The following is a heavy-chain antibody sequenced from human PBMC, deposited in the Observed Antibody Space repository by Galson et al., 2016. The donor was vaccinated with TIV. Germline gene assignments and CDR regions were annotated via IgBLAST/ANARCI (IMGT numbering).Heavy chain of an antibody. CDR1: GYRFSSYW. J-gene: IGHJ4*02. Sequence: QSGAEVKKPGESLKISCKGSGYRFSSYWIGWVRQRPGKGLEWLGIIFPDDSDTRYSPSLECQVTFSADKSIRTAYLQWSSLKASDTAIYYCARHFRYSDSSGYHYFDSWGQGTMVTVSS. D-gene: IGHD3-22*01. V-gene: IGHV5-51*01. CDR2: IFPDDSDT. CDR3: ARHFRYSDSSGYHYFDS.